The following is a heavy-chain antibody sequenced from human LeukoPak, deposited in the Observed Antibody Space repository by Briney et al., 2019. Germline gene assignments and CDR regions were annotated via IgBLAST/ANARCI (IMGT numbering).Heavy chain of an antibody. Sequence: PSETLSLTCGVSGYSISSGYYWGWVRQPPGKGLEWIGSIYHSETAYYNPSLKSRVTISIDTSENQFSLKLSSVIAADTAVYYCAREFYDSSGYTDYRGKGTLVTVSS. J-gene: IGHJ4*02. CDR2: IYHSETA. V-gene: IGHV4-38-2*02. CDR3: AREFYDSSGYTDY. D-gene: IGHD3-22*01. CDR1: GYSISSGYY.